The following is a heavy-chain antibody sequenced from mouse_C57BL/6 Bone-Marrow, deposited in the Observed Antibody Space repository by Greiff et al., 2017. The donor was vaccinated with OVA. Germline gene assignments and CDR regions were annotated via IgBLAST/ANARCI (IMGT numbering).Heavy chain of an antibody. Sequence: VQLQESGAELVRPGTSVKMSCKASGYTFTNYWIGWAKQRPGHGLEWIGDIYPGGGYTNYNEKFKGKATLTADKSSSTAYMQFSSLTSEDSAIYYCAAYDYDLSMDYWGQGTSVTVSS. CDR1: GYTFTNYW. J-gene: IGHJ4*01. CDR3: AAYDYDLSMDY. CDR2: IYPGGGYT. V-gene: IGHV1-63*01. D-gene: IGHD2-4*01.